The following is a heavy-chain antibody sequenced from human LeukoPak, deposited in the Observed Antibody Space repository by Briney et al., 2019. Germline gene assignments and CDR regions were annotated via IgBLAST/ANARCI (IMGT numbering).Heavy chain of an antibody. Sequence: PSETLSLTCTVSGGSISSYYWSWIRQPAGKGLEWIGRIYTSGSTNYNPSLKSRVTISVDTSKNQFSLKLSSVTAADTAVYYCARPAFGSYLWGNWFDPWGQGTLVTVSS. CDR3: ARPAFGSYLWGNWFDP. CDR2: IYTSGST. D-gene: IGHD1-26*01. V-gene: IGHV4-4*07. CDR1: GGSISSYY. J-gene: IGHJ5*02.